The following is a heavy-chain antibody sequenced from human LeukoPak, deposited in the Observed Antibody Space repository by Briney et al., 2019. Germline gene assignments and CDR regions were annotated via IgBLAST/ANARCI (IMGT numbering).Heavy chain of an antibody. D-gene: IGHD1-26*01. CDR1: GFTFSSYA. J-gene: IGHJ4*02. Sequence: GGSLRLSCAASGFTFSSYAMHWVRQAPGKGLEWVAVISYDGSNKYYADSVKGRFTISRDNSKNTLYLQMNSLRAEDTAVYYRARDSGSYYYFDYWGQGTLVTVSS. V-gene: IGHV3-30-3*01. CDR3: ARDSGSYYYFDY. CDR2: ISYDGSNK.